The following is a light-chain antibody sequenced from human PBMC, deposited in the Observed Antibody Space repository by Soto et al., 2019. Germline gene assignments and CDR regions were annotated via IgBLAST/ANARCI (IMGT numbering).Light chain of an antibody. J-gene: IGLJ2*01. CDR2: EVS. V-gene: IGLV2-14*01. Sequence: QSALTQPASVSGSPGQSITISCTGTNSDVGDYNYVSWYQQHPGKAPKLMIYEVSNRPSGVSNRFSGSKSGNTASLTISGLQAEDEADYYCTSYTSSRTLDMLVGGGTKLTVL. CDR1: NSDVGDYNY. CDR3: TSYTSSRTLDML.